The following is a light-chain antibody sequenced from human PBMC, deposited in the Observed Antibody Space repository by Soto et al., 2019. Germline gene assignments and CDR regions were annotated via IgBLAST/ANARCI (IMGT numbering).Light chain of an antibody. CDR3: LQDHNYLT. CDR1: QDIRNH. Sequence: IQMTQSPASLSASVGDRVTITCRASQDIRNHLAWYQQKPGKAPKLMIYAASTLQNGVPSRFSGSGFGTDFTLSISTLQPEDFATYYCLQDHNYLTFGPGTKVDFK. V-gene: IGKV1-6*01. J-gene: IGKJ3*01. CDR2: AAS.